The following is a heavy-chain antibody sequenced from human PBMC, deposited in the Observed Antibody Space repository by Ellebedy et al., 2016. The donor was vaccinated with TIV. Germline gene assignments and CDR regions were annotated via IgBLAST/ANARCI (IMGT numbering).Heavy chain of an antibody. D-gene: IGHD1-14*01. Sequence: GGSLRLXXAASGFAFGDYAMHWVRQTPEKGLEWVAGISWHSVSVDYADSVKGRFTISRDNANNSLLLQMNRLRLEDTALYYCSKDLTGYSLYYFDSWGQGTLVTVSS. CDR3: SKDLTGYSLYYFDS. CDR1: GFAFGDYA. CDR2: ISWHSVSV. V-gene: IGHV3-9*01. J-gene: IGHJ4*02.